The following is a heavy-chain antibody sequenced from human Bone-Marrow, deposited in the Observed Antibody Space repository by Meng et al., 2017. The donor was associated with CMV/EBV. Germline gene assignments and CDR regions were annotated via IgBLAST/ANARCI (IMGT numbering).Heavy chain of an antibody. CDR3: ARTYSLSSWERYFDY. D-gene: IGHD6-13*01. CDR2: IKQDGSEK. Sequence: GESLKISCAASGFTFSSYWMSWVRQAPGKRLEWVANIKQDGSEKYYVDSVKGRFTISRDNAKNSLYLQMNSLRAEDTAVYYCARTYSLSSWERYFDYWGQGTLVTVSS. CDR1: GFTFSSYW. J-gene: IGHJ4*02. V-gene: IGHV3-7*01.